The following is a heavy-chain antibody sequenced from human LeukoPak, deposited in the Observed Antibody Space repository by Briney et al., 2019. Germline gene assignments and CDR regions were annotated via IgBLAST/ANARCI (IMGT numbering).Heavy chain of an antibody. Sequence: SETLSLTCTVSGGSISSSNYYWGWIRQPPGKGLEWIGTIHYSGSTYYNLSLKSRVTILVDTSKNQFSLRLSSVTAADTAVYYCARIYYYNYYIVVWGKGTTVTVSS. CDR2: IHYSGST. V-gene: IGHV4-39*07. CDR1: GGSISSSNYY. J-gene: IGHJ6*03. CDR3: ARIYYYNYYIVV.